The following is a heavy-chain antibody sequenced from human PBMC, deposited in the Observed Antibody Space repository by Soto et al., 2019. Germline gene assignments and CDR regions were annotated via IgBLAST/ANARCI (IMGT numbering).Heavy chain of an antibody. CDR3: AKAKYYYGSGSYSY. CDR2: ISGSGGST. Sequence: SLRLSCAASGFTFSSYAMSWVRQAPGKGLEWVSAISGSGGSTYYADSVKGRFTISRDNSKNTLYLQMNSLRAEDTAVYYCAKAKYYYGSGSYSYWGQGTLVTVSS. J-gene: IGHJ4*02. CDR1: GFTFSSYA. D-gene: IGHD3-10*01. V-gene: IGHV3-23*01.